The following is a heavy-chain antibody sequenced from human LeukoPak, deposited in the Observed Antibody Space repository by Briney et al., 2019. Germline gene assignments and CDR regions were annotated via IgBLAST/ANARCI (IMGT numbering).Heavy chain of an antibody. Sequence: PGGSLRLSCAASGFTFSNYGMSWVRQAPGKGLEWVSGISGSGGNTYYADSVKGRFTISRDNPKNTLYMQMNSLRVEDTAIYYCARGGDCSSITCPFGYWGQGTLVTVSS. CDR1: GFTFSNYG. CDR2: ISGSGGNT. V-gene: IGHV3-23*01. CDR3: ARGGDCSSITCPFGY. D-gene: IGHD2-2*01. J-gene: IGHJ4*02.